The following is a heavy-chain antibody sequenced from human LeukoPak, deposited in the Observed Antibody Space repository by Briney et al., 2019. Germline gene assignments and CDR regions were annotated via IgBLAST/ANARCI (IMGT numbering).Heavy chain of an antibody. CDR1: GFTFSYYC. J-gene: IGHJ6*03. CDR2: IKQDGSEK. CDR3: AREDIVVVPAAIRGWYYYMDV. V-gene: IGHV3-7*01. D-gene: IGHD2-2*02. Sequence: GGSLRLSCAASGFTFSYYCMGWVRQAPGKGLEWVANIKQDGSEKYYVDSVKGRFTISRDNAKNSLYLQMNSLRAEDTAVYYCAREDIVVVPAAIRGWYYYMDVWGKGTTVTVSS.